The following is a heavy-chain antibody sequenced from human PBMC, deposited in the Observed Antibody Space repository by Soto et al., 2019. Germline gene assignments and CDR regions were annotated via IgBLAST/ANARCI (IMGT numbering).Heavy chain of an antibody. CDR3: ARGIAARRGGDY. Sequence: ASVKVSCKASGGTFSSYAISWVRQAPGQGLEWMGGIIPIFGTASYAQKFQGRVTITADESTSTAYMELSSLRSEDTAVYYCARGIAARRGGDYWGQGTLVTVSS. D-gene: IGHD6-6*01. CDR2: IIPIFGTA. J-gene: IGHJ4*02. V-gene: IGHV1-69*13. CDR1: GGTFSSYA.